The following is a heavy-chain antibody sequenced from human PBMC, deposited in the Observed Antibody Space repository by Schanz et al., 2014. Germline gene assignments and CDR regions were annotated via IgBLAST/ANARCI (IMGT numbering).Heavy chain of an antibody. V-gene: IGHV3-21*01. Sequence: EVQLVESGGGLVKPGGSLRLSCVASEFTFSDYSMNWVRQAPGKGLEWVASISSSSGSIYYTDSVKGRFTISRDNAKNTVYLQMTSLRVEDTAVYYCARGGADSAMAHEYWGRGTLVTVSS. CDR1: EFTFSDYS. D-gene: IGHD5-18*01. CDR2: ISSSSGSI. CDR3: ARGGADSAMAHEY. J-gene: IGHJ4*02.